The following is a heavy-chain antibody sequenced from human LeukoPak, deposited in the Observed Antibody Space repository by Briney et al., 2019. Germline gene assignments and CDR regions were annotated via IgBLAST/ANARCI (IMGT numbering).Heavy chain of an antibody. CDR3: AKGGSGRSVGGSCYYDY. J-gene: IGHJ4*02. V-gene: IGHV3-23*01. CDR2: ISGSGGST. Sequence: PGGSLRLSCAASGFTFSSYAMSWVRQAPGKGLEWVSAISGSGGSTYYADSVKGRFTISRDNSKNTLYLQMNSLRAEDTAVYYCAKGGSGRSVGGSCYYDYWGQGTLVTVSS. CDR1: GFTFSSYA. D-gene: IGHD2-15*01.